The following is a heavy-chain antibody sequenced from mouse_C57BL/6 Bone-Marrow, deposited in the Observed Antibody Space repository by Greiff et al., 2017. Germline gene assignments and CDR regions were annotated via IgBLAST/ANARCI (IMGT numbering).Heavy chain of an antibody. CDR3: ARWYYGSMDY. J-gene: IGHJ4*01. Sequence: QVQLKESGAELMKPGASVKLSCKATGYTFTGYWIEWVKQRPGQGLEWIGMIHPNSGSTNYNEKFKSKATLTVDKSSSTAYMQLSSLTSEDSAVYYCARWYYGSMDYWGQGTSVTVSS. CDR2: IHPNSGST. V-gene: IGHV1-64*01. CDR1: GYTFTGYW. D-gene: IGHD1-1*01.